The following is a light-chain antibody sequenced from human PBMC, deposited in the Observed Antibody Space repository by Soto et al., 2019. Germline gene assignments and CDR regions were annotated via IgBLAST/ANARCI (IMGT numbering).Light chain of an antibody. CDR2: DAS. CDR1: QSVSSY. V-gene: IGKV3-11*01. Sequence: EIVLIQLPAILFLYPGERATLSCRASQSVSSYLAWYQQKPGQAPRLLIYDASNRATGIPARFSGSGSGTDFTLTISSLEPEDFAVYYCQQRSNWPPNTFGGGTK. CDR3: QQRSNWPPNT. J-gene: IGKJ4*01.